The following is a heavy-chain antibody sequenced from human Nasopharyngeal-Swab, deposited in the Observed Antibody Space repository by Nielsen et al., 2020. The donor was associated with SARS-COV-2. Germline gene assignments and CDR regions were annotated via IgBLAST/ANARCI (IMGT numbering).Heavy chain of an antibody. CDR3: ARVGATNRNYFDY. Sequence: GESLKISCAASGFTFSSYSMNWVRQAPGKGLEWVSAISGSGGSTYYADSVKGRFTISRDNSKNTLYLQMNSLRAEDTAVYYCARVGATNRNYFDYWGQGTLVTVSS. V-gene: IGHV3-23*01. D-gene: IGHD1-26*01. J-gene: IGHJ4*02. CDR1: GFTFSSYS. CDR2: ISGSGGST.